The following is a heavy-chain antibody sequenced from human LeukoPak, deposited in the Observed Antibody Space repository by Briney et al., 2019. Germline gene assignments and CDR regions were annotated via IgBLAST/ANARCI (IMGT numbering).Heavy chain of an antibody. J-gene: IGHJ5*02. CDR2: IYYSGST. CDR1: GVSISSSNSY. D-gene: IGHD3-22*01. CDR3: ARDRDDSSEGWFDP. V-gene: IGHV4-39*07. Sequence: SETLSLTCTVSGVSISSSNSYWGWIRQPPGKGLEWIGSIYYSGSTYYNPSLKSRVTISVDTSKNQFSLKLSSVTAADTAVYYCARDRDDSSEGWFDPWGQGTLVTVSS.